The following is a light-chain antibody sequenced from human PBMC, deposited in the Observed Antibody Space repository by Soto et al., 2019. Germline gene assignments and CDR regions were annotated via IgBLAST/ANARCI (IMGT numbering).Light chain of an antibody. V-gene: IGLV2-8*01. J-gene: IGLJ2*01. CDR2: QVT. CDR1: SSDIGAYNY. Sequence: QSALTQPPSASGSPGQSVTLSCTGTSSDIGAYNYVSWYRQYPDKAPKLLVYQVTKRPSGVPDRFSGSKSGNTAALTVSGLQAEDEAVYYCSSYAGSLVVFGGGTKVTVL. CDR3: SSYAGSLVV.